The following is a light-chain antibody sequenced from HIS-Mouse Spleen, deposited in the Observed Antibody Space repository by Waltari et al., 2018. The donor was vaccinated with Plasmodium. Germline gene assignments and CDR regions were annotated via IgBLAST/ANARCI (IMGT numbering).Light chain of an antibody. CDR3: QQFNSYSIT. J-gene: IGKJ5*01. V-gene: IGKV1-13*02. CDR2: DGS. Sequence: AIQLPQSPSSLSASVGDRVTITCRASQGISSALAWYQQKPGKAPKLLIYDGSSLESGVPSRFSGSGSGTDFTLTISSLQPEDFATYYCQQFNSYSITFGQGTRLEIK. CDR1: QGISSA.